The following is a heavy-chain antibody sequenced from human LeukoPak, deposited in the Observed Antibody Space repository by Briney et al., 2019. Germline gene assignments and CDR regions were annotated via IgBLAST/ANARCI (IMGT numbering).Heavy chain of an antibody. CDR1: GYSFTSYW. J-gene: IGHJ4*02. Sequence: GESLKISCKGSGYSFTSYWIGWVRQMPGKGLEWMGIIYPGDSDTRYSPSFQGQVTISADKSISTAYLQWSSLKASDTAMYHCARLAYSSGWYSYFDYWGQGTLVTVSS. D-gene: IGHD6-19*01. V-gene: IGHV5-51*01. CDR2: IYPGDSDT. CDR3: ARLAYSSGWYSYFDY.